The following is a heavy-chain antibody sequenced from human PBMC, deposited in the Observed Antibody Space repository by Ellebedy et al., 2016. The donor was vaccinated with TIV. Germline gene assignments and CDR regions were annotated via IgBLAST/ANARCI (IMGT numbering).Heavy chain of an antibody. CDR2: LYTGGGT. V-gene: IGHV3-53*01. J-gene: IGHJ3*02. Sequence: GESLKISXAASGFKVNGDYMSWVRQSPGKGLEWVAVLYTGGGTFYGDSVKGRFTVSRDNSKNSLYLQMNSLRAEDTAVYYCAKRLAPGAFDMWGQGTMVTVSS. D-gene: IGHD2-21*01. CDR1: GFKVNGDY. CDR3: AKRLAPGAFDM.